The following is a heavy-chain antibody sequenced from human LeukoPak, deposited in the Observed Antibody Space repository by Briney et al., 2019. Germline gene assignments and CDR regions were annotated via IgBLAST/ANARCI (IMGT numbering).Heavy chain of an antibody. Sequence: PGGSLRLSCTASGFTFSSYEMNWVRQAPGKGLEWVSHISISGTIIYYAYSVKGRFTISRDNTKNSLYLQMNRLRAEDTAVYYCARAMTSWGQGTLVTVSS. D-gene: IGHD4-11*01. V-gene: IGHV3-48*03. CDR3: ARAMTS. J-gene: IGHJ4*02. CDR2: ISISGTII. CDR1: GFTFSSYE.